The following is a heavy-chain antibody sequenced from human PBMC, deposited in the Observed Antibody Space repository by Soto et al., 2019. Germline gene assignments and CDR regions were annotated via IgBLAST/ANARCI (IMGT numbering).Heavy chain of an antibody. D-gene: IGHD3-10*01. CDR1: GYTFTSYG. CDR3: ARVIPMVRGPYGMDV. Sequence: QVQLVQSGAEVKKPGASVKVSCKASGYTFTSYGITWVRQAPGQGLEWMGWISGYSDNTDYAQKLQGRVTMTTDTSTTTAYMELRSLRFDDTAVYFCARVIPMVRGPYGMDVWGQGTTVTVSS. V-gene: IGHV1-18*01. J-gene: IGHJ6*02. CDR2: ISGYSDNT.